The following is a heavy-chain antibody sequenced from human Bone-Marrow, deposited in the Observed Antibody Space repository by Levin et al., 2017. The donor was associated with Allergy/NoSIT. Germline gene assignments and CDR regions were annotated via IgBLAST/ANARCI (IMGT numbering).Heavy chain of an antibody. Sequence: LGESLKISCKGSGYSFTSYWIGWVRQMPGKGLEWMGIIYPGDSDTRYSPSFQGQVTISADKSISTAYLQWSSLKASDTAMYYCARHADRSANYFDYWGQGTLVTVSS. CDR3: ARHADRSANYFDY. V-gene: IGHV5-51*01. CDR1: GYSFTSYW. J-gene: IGHJ4*02. D-gene: IGHD6-25*01. CDR2: IYPGDSDT.